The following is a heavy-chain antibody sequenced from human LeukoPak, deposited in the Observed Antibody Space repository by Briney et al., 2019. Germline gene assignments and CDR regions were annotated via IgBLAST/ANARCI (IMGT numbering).Heavy chain of an antibody. CDR2: INYTGST. Sequence: SETLSLTCTVSGGSISSSNYYWGWIRHVPGKGLEWIGEINYTGSTSYNPSLKSRVTISVDTSQNQFFLLLTSVTAADTAVYCCARVAGYLPTRWFDPWGQGTHVTVSS. V-gene: IGHV4-39*07. J-gene: IGHJ5*02. CDR1: GGSISSSNYY. CDR3: ARVAGYLPTRWFDP. D-gene: IGHD6-25*01.